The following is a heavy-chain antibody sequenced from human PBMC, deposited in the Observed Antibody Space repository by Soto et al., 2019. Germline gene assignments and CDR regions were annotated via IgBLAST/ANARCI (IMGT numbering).Heavy chain of an antibody. Sequence: SETLSLTCTVSTGSITSYYWTWIRQPARKGLEWIGRIYTSGRTNYNPSLKSRVTMSVATSKNQFSLKLRSVTAADTAVYYCARVHYDTTGYYDAFDVWGPGTMVTVSS. V-gene: IGHV4-4*07. CDR3: ARVHYDTTGYYDAFDV. J-gene: IGHJ3*01. CDR2: IYTSGRT. D-gene: IGHD3-22*01. CDR1: TGSITSYY.